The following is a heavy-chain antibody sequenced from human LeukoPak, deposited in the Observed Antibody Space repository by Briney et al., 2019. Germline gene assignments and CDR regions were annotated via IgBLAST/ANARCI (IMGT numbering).Heavy chain of an antibody. CDR1: GFTFSDYY. CDR3: ARQCGSCRSDS. CDR2: ISSSGNTI. D-gene: IGHD2-15*01. V-gene: IGHV3-11*01. J-gene: IGHJ4*02. Sequence: PGGSLRLSCAASGFTFSDYYMSWIRHAPGKGREWVSYISSSGNTIYYADSVKGRFTISRDNAKNSLYLQMNSLRAEDTAVYYCARQCGSCRSDSWGQGTLVTVSS.